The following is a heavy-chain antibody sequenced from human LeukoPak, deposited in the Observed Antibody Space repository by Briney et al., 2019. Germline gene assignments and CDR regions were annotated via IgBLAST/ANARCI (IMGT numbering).Heavy chain of an antibody. CDR1: GYTFTGYY. D-gene: IGHD3-9*01. J-gene: IGHJ4*02. CDR2: ISAYNGNT. Sequence: VASVKVSCKASGYTFTGYYMHWVRQAPGQGLEWMGWISAYNGNTNYAQKLQGRVTMTTDTSTSTAYMELRSLRSDDTAVHYCARDGDYDILTGYYLSPLFDYWGQGTLVTVSS. V-gene: IGHV1-18*04. CDR3: ARDGDYDILTGYYLSPLFDY.